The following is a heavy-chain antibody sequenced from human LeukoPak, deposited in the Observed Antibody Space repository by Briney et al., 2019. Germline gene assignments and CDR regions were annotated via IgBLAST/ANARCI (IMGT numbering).Heavy chain of an antibody. J-gene: IGHJ4*02. CDR1: GGSISSYY. CDR2: IYTSGST. Sequence: PSETLSLTCTVSGGSISSYYWSWIRQPAGKGLEWIGRIYTSGSTNYNPSLKSRVTMSVDTSKNQFSLKLSSVTAADTAVYYCARDGLIVCGGDCYQLDYWGQGTLVTVSS. D-gene: IGHD2-21*02. CDR3: ARDGLIVCGGDCYQLDY. V-gene: IGHV4-4*07.